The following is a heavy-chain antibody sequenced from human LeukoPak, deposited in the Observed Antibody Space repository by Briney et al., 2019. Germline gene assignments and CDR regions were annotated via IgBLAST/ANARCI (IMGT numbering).Heavy chain of an antibody. V-gene: IGHV4-38-2*02. CDR3: ARRRRFTVTTKQYFDY. Sequence: SETLSLTCTVSGYSITSGYYWGWVRQPPGKGLEWIGEINHSGSTNYNPSLKSRVTISVDTSKNQFSLKLSSVTAADTAVYYCARRRRFTVTTKQYFDYWGQGTLVTVSS. CDR2: INHSGST. CDR1: GYSITSGYY. D-gene: IGHD4-17*01. J-gene: IGHJ4*02.